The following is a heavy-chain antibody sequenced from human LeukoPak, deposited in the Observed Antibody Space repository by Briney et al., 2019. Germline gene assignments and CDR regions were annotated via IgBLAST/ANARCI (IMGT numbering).Heavy chain of an antibody. CDR2: MNAESGHT. D-gene: IGHD1-26*01. Sequence: ASVKVSCKASGYTFTSYHIDWVRQAPGQGPEWMGWMNAESGHTGYAQNLEGRVSMTRDTSTNTAYMELRSLRSEDTAVYYCARAPAGVGATNYWGQGTLVTVSS. V-gene: IGHV1-8*01. J-gene: IGHJ4*02. CDR3: ARAPAGVGATNY. CDR1: GYTFTSYH.